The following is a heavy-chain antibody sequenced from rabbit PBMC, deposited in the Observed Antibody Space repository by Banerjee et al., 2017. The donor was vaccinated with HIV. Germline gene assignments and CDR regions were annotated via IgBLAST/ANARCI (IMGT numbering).Heavy chain of an antibody. Sequence: QLEESGGDLVQPEGSLTLSCKASGFTISSSYWMCWVRQAPGKGLEWIGCISTGDGSTYYASWVNGRFTISSHNAQNTLYLQLNSLTAADTATYFCARLSLGPNYFNLWGPGTLVTVS. J-gene: IGHJ4*01. CDR1: GFTISSSY. V-gene: IGHV1S7*01. CDR3: ARLSLGPNYFNL. CDR2: ISTGDGST. D-gene: IGHD4-2*01.